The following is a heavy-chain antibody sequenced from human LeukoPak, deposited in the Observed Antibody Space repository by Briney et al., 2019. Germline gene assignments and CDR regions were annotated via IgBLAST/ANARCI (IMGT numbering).Heavy chain of an antibody. V-gene: IGHV4-34*01. J-gene: IGHJ6*03. CDR1: GGSFSGYY. D-gene: IGHD2-15*01. CDR2: INHSGST. Sequence: SETLSLTCAVYGGSFSGYYWSWIRQPPGMGLEWIGEINHSGSTNYNPSLKSRVTISVDTSKNQFSLNLTSVTAADTAVYYCARDLGGYPFFMDVWGKGTTVTVSS. CDR3: ARDLGGYPFFMDV.